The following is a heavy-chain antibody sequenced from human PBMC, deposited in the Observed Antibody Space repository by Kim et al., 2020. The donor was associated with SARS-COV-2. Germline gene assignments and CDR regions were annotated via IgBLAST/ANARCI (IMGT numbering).Heavy chain of an antibody. J-gene: IGHJ4*02. CDR2: TTRSGDGT. V-gene: IGHV3-64D*06. CDR3: VRYGRNYGAVL. D-gene: IGHD1-7*01. Sequence: GGSLRLSCAGSGFTFLHLSIHWVLRAPGKGLAYVSATTRSGDGTFYADSVEGRFTISRDNSKNTLYLQMNSLRLEDTSLYYCVRYGRNYGAVLWGQGTLVTVSS. CDR1: GFTFLHLS.